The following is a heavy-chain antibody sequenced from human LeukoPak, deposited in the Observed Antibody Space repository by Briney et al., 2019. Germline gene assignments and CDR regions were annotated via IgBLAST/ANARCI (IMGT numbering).Heavy chain of an antibody. D-gene: IGHD2-15*01. J-gene: IGHJ6*02. Sequence: ASVRVSCKASGYTFTGYYMHWVRQAPGQGLEWMGWINPNSGGTNYAQKFQGRVTMTRDTSISTAYMELSRLRSDDTALYYCAGGSVSCSGGSCYYYGMDVWGQGTTVTVSS. CDR1: GYTFTGYY. V-gene: IGHV1-2*02. CDR2: INPNSGGT. CDR3: AGGSVSCSGGSCYYYGMDV.